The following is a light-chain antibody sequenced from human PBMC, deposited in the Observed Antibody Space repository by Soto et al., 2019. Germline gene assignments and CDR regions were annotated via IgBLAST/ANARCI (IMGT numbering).Light chain of an antibody. CDR2: DVS. V-gene: IGLV2-8*01. J-gene: IGLJ1*01. CDR1: SSDVGGYNY. Sequence: QSVLTQPPSASGSPGQSVTISCTGTSSDVGGYNYVSWYQQHPGKAPKLMIYDVSKRPSGVPDRFSGAKSGNTASLTVSGLPAEDAADYYCSSFAGGNNYVFGTGTKVTVL. CDR3: SSFAGGNNYV.